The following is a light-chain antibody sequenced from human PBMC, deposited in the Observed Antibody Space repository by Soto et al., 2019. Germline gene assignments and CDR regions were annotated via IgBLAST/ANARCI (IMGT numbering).Light chain of an antibody. CDR3: QHYVTSLTT. Sequence: EIVLTQSPGTLSLSPGERATLYCGASQSVTSNYLAWYQQKPGQAPRLLIFCASIRVTGIPDRFIGSGSGTHFTLTISRLEPEDFAVYYCQHYVTSLTTFGQGTKVEVK. CDR1: QSVTSNY. V-gene: IGKV3-20*01. J-gene: IGKJ1*01. CDR2: CAS.